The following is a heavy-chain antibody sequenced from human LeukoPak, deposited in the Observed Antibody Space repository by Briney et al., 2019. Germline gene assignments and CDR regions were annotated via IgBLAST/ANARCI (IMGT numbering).Heavy chain of an antibody. CDR3: ATAGSRVPALSGYDFDY. CDR2: IIPIFGTA. V-gene: IGHV1-69*13. Sequence: SVKVSCKASGGTFSSYAISWVRQAPGQGLEWMGGIIPIFGTANYAQKFQGRVTITADESTSTAYMELSSLRSEDTAVYYCATAGSRVPALSGYDFDYWGQGTLVTVSS. D-gene: IGHD5-12*01. CDR1: GGTFSSYA. J-gene: IGHJ4*02.